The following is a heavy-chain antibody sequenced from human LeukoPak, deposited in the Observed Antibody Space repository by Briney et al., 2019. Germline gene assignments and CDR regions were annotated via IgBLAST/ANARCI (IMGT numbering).Heavy chain of an antibody. CDR1: GFTFSSYE. D-gene: IGHD3-22*01. V-gene: IGHV3-48*03. J-gene: IGHJ4*02. CDR2: ISSSGSTI. Sequence: PGGSLRLSCAASGFTFSSYEMNWVRQAPGKGLEWVSYISSSGSTIYYADSVKGRFTISRDNAKNSLYLQMNSLRAEDTAVYYCAREQPVEYYYDSSGHFDYWGQGTLVTVSS. CDR3: AREQPVEYYYDSSGHFDY.